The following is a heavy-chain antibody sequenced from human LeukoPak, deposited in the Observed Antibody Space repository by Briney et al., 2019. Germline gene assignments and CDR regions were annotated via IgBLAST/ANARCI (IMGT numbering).Heavy chain of an antibody. CDR2: IYYSGST. CDR1: GDSISSTNY. V-gene: IGHV4-39*01. CDR3: ASCIWFGESYYFDY. D-gene: IGHD3-10*01. Sequence: SETLSLTCIVSGDSISSTNYWGRIRQPPGKGLEWIGSIYYSGSTYYNPSLKSRVTISVDTSKNQFSLKLSSVTAADTAVYYCASCIWFGESYYFDYWGQGTLVTVSS. J-gene: IGHJ4*02.